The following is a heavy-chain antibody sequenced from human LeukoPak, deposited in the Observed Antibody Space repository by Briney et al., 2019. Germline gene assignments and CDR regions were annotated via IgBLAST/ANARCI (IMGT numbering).Heavy chain of an antibody. J-gene: IGHJ5*02. Sequence: SETLSLTCTVSGGSISSGDYYWGWIRQPPGKGLEWIGYIYYSGSTYYNPSLKSRVTISVDTSKNQFSLKPSSVTAADTAVYYCASSIAVAGTHSDNWFDPWGQGTLVTVSS. V-gene: IGHV4-30-4*01. CDR1: GGSISSGDYY. D-gene: IGHD6-19*01. CDR2: IYYSGST. CDR3: ASSIAVAGTHSDNWFDP.